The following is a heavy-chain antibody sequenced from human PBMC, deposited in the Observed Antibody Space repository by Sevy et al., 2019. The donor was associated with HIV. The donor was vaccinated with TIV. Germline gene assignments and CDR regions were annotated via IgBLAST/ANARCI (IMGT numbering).Heavy chain of an antibody. V-gene: IGHV3-30-3*01. CDR2: ISYDGCRH. J-gene: IGHJ4*02. Sequence: GGSLRLSCAASEFMFSTYAMHWVRQAPGKGLEWVAVISYDGCRHYYRECVKGRFTISRDNSKNTLFLQMNSLRLEDTAFYYCARDAGYSTDWYPSDYWGQGTLVTVSS. CDR3: ARDAGYSTDWYPSDY. CDR1: EFMFSTYA. D-gene: IGHD6-19*01.